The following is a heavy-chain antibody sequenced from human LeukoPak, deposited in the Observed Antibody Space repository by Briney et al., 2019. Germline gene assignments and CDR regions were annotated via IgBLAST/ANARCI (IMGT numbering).Heavy chain of an antibody. CDR2: ISSSSSYI. J-gene: IGHJ4*02. CDR3: ARSFVSIAAAATDC. CDR1: GFTFNHYS. D-gene: IGHD6-13*01. Sequence: PGGALRLLWAASGFTFNHYSMNWVRQAPGKGLEGVSYISSSSSYIYFADLLKSRFHISRHHAKHSLSLQIDSLRADDTAVYYCARSFVSIAAAATDCGGQGTLVTVSS. V-gene: IGHV3-21*01.